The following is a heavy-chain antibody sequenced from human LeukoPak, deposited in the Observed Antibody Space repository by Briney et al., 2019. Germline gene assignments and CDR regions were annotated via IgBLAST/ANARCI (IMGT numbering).Heavy chain of an antibody. D-gene: IGHD3-16*01. J-gene: IGHJ4*02. CDR2: IRYDGSNK. V-gene: IGHV3-30*02. Sequence: GGSLRLSCAASGFTFSSYGMHWVRQAPGKGLEWVAFIRYDGSNKYYADSVKGRFTISRDNSKNTLYLQMNSLRAEDTAVYYCARDLGDAYSVEYYFDYWGQGTLVTVSS. CDR1: GFTFSSYG. CDR3: ARDLGDAYSVEYYFDY.